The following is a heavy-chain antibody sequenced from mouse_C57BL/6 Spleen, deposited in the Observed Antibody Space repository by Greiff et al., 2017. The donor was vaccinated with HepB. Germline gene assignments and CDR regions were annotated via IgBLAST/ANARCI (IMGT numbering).Heavy chain of an antibody. CDR3: ARTTTVGAFGY. Sequence: EVKLVESGGGLVKPGGSLKLSCAASGFTFSDYGMHWVRQAPEKGLEWVAYISSGSSTIYYADTVKGRFTISRDNAKNTLFLQMTSLRSEDTAMYYCARTTTVGAFGYWGQGTTLTVSS. CDR1: GFTFSDYG. CDR2: ISSGSSTI. J-gene: IGHJ2*01. V-gene: IGHV5-17*01. D-gene: IGHD1-1*01.